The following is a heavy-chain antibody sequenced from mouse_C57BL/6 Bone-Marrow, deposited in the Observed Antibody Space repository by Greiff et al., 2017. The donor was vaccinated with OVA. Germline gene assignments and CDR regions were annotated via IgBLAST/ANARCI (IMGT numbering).Heavy chain of an antibody. D-gene: IGHD1-1*01. V-gene: IGHV5-9-1*02. CDR2: ISSGGDYI. J-gene: IGHJ4*01. CDR1: GFTFSSYA. CDR3: TRDPITTVVATNAMDY. Sequence: EVKLVESGAGLVKPGGSLKLSCAASGFTFSSYAMSWVRQTPEKRLEWVAYISSGGDYIYYADTVKGRFTISRDNARNTLYLQMSSLKSEDTAMYYCTRDPITTVVATNAMDYWGQGTTVTVSS.